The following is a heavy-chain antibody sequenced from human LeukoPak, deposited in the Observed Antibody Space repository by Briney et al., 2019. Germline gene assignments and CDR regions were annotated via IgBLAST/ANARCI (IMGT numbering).Heavy chain of an antibody. CDR2: IHYSGST. CDR3: AKGLQQWDD. J-gene: IGHJ4*02. Sequence: PSETLSLTCTVSGGSISSYYWSWIRQPPGKGLEWIAYIHYSGSTNYNPSLKSRVTISVDTSKKQFSLKLSSVTSADTAVYCCAKGLQQWDDWGQGTLVTVSS. D-gene: IGHD6-13*01. V-gene: IGHV4-59*01. CDR1: GGSISSYY.